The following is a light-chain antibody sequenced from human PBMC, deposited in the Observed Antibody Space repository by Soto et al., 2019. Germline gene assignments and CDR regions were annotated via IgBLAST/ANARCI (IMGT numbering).Light chain of an antibody. CDR1: QGISNY. J-gene: IGKJ5*01. CDR2: AAS. Sequence: DIQMTQSPSSLSASVGDRVTITCRASQGISNYLAWYQQKPGKVPKLLIYAASTLQSGVPSRFSGSGSGTDFTLTISSLQPEYVATYYYQKYNSARTFGQGTRLEMK. V-gene: IGKV1-27*01. CDR3: QKYNSART.